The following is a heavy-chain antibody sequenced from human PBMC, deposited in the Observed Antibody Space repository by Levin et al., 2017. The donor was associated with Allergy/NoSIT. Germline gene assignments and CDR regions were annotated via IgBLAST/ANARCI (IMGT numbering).Heavy chain of an antibody. V-gene: IGHV4-59*12. CDR3: ARDTGGFAFDL. Sequence: SETLSLSCTVSGGSISIFYWSWIRQPPGRGLEYIGYITHTGRTNFNPSLKSRLTMSVDTSKNQFSLKLTSLTAADTATYFCARDTGGFAFDLWGQGTLVTVSS. D-gene: IGHD1-1*01. J-gene: IGHJ3*01. CDR2: ITHTGRT. CDR1: GGSISIFY.